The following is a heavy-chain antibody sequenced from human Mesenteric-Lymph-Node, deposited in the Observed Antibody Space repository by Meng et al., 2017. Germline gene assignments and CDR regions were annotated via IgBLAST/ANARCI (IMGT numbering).Heavy chain of an antibody. CDR2: INTDGSST. Sequence: GGSLRLSCAASEFTFSSYWIHWVRQAPGKGLVWVSRINTDGSSTTYADSVKGRFTISRDNAKNTLYLQMNSLRAEDTAVYYCAREWGYERLYYYYGLDVWGQGTTVTVSS. V-gene: IGHV3-74*01. CDR1: EFTFSSYW. J-gene: IGHJ6*02. D-gene: IGHD5-12*01. CDR3: AREWGYERLYYYYGLDV.